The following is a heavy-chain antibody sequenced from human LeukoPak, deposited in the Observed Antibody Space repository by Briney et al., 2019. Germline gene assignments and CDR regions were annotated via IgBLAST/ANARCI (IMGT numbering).Heavy chain of an antibody. J-gene: IGHJ3*02. Sequence: PETLCLTCTVSGGSISSYYWNWIRQPPGKGLEWIGYIYYSGSTNYNPSLKSRVTMSIVTSKNQFSLKLSSVTAADTAVYYCARGIYSSDAFDIWGQGTMVTFSS. CDR2: IYYSGST. CDR1: GGSISSYY. V-gene: IGHV4-59*01. D-gene: IGHD6-13*01. CDR3: ARGIYSSDAFDI.